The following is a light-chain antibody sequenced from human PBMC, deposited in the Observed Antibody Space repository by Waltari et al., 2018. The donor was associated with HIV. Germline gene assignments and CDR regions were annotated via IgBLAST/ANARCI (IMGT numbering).Light chain of an antibody. CDR2: GAS. CDR3: HQYNKWPWT. Sequence: EIVMTQSPVTLSVSPGVRATLSCRASQSVGNTLAWYQHTPGQPPRLLIYGASTRASGIPARFSGSGSGTEFTLTVSSLQSEDFAIYYCHQYNKWPWTFGQGTKVEIK. CDR1: QSVGNT. J-gene: IGKJ1*01. V-gene: IGKV3-15*01.